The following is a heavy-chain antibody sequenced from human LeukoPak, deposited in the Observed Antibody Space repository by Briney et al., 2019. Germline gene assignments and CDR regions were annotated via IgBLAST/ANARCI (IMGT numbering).Heavy chain of an antibody. CDR2: INPNILGT. J-gene: IGHJ4*02. D-gene: IGHD5-12*01. V-gene: IGHV1-2*02. CDR1: GYTFTDYY. CDR3: ARPLRSQRGYRGYDFDYFDY. Sequence: GASVKVSCKASGYTFTDYYMHWVRQAPGQGLEWMGWINPNILGTSYAQKFQGRVTMTRDTSTSTFYMELTSLTPGDTAVYFCARPLRSQRGYRGYDFDYFDYWGQGTLVTVSS.